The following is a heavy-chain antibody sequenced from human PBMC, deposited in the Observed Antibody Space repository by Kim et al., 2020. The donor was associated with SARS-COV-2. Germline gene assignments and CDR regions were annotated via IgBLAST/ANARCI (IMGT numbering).Heavy chain of an antibody. D-gene: IGHD6-13*01. J-gene: IGHJ6*02. CDR2: IYPGDSDT. CDR1: GYSFTSYW. V-gene: IGHV5-51*01. Sequence: GESLKISCKGSGYSFTSYWIGWVRQMPGKGLEWMGIIYPGDSDTRYSPSFQGQVTISADKSISTAYLPWSSLKASDTAMYYCARQQCSDVLQQLSCSNPFDYYYGMDVWGQGTTVTVSS. CDR3: ARQQCSDVLQQLSCSNPFDYYYGMDV.